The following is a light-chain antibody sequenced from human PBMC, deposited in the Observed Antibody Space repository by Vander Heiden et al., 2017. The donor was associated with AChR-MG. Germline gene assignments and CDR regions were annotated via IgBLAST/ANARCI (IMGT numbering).Light chain of an antibody. V-gene: IGKV1-8*01. CDR3: QQYYSYPRT. CDR2: AAS. Sequence: AIRMTQSPSSFSASPGDRVTITCRAGRGISSYLAWYQQKPGKAPKLLIYAASTLQSGVPARFSGSGSGTDFTLTISCLQSEDVATYYGQQYYSYPRTFGQRTKLEIK. CDR1: RGISSY. J-gene: IGKJ2*01.